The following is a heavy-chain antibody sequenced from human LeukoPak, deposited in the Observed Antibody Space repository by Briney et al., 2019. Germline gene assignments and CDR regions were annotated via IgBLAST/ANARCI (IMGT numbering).Heavy chain of an antibody. CDR3: AKGPYGDTYYYYYMDV. D-gene: IGHD4-17*01. CDR2: ISYDGSNK. Sequence: GGSLRLSCAASGFTFSSYGMHWVRQAPGKGLEWVAVISYDGSNKYYADSVKGRFTISRDNSKNTLYLQMNSLRAEDTAVYYCAKGPYGDTYYYYYMDVWGKGTTVTVSS. CDR1: GFTFSSYG. J-gene: IGHJ6*03. V-gene: IGHV3-30*18.